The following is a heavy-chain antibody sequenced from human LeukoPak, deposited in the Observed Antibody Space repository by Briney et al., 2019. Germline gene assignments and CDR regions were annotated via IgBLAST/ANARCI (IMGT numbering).Heavy chain of an antibody. CDR2: GDYSGGT. D-gene: IGHD3-9*01. V-gene: IGHV4-39*07. CDR1: GDSFSSVTDY. J-gene: IGHJ3*02. CDR3: ARVTPTDHFDWLLTGAFDI. Sequence: SETLSLTCTVSGDSFSSVTDYWAWIRQPPGKGLEWIASGDYSGGTYYNPSLESRVAISADMSKNQFSLKLSSVTAADTAVYYCARVTPTDHFDWLLTGAFDIWGQGTMVTVSS.